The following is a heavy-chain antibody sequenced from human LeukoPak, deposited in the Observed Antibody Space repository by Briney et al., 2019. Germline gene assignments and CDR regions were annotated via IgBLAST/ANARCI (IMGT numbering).Heavy chain of an antibody. CDR3: ARTCSSSSCYMVH. CDR1: GYTFANFV. V-gene: IGHV1-18*01. J-gene: IGHJ4*02. CDR2: ISVYNGNT. D-gene: IGHD2-2*02. Sequence: ASVKVSCKASGYTFANFVITWVRQAPGQGLKWMGWISVYNGNTNYAQNLRGRVTLTTDTSTSTAYMELRSLRSDDTALYFCARTCSSSSCYMVHWGQGTLVTVSS.